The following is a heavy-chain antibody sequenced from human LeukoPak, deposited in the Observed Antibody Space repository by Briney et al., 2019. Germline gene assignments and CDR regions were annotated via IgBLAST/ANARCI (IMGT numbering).Heavy chain of an antibody. CDR2: IVVGSGNT. V-gene: IGHV1-58*02. CDR3: AADIRGSGPLDY. CDR1: GFTFTSSA. J-gene: IGHJ4*02. Sequence: SVKVSCKASGFTFTSSAMQWVRRARGQRLGWIGWIVVGSGNTNYAQKFQERVTITRDMSTSTAYMELSSLRSEDTAVYYCAADIRGSGPLDYWGQGTLVTVSS. D-gene: IGHD3-10*01.